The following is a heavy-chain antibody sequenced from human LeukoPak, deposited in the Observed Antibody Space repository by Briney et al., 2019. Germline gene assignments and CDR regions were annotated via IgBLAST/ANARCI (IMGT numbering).Heavy chain of an antibody. V-gene: IGHV3-74*01. CDR1: GFTFSGYW. J-gene: IGHJ4*02. Sequence: GGSLRLSCEASGFTFSGYWMHWVRQAPGKGLVWVARINSDGSSTTYADSVKGRFTISRDNAKNTLYLQMNSLRAEDTAVYYCAKDPRNSSGYYYTPPYFDYWGQGTLVTVSS. CDR3: AKDPRNSSGYYYTPPYFDY. CDR2: INSDGSST. D-gene: IGHD3-22*01.